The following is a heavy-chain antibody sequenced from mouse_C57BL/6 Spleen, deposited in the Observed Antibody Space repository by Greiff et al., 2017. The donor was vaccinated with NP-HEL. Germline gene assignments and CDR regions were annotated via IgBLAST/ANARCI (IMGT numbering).Heavy chain of an antibody. CDR2: IDPETGGT. J-gene: IGHJ2*01. V-gene: IGHV1-15*01. Sequence: QVQLQQSGAELVRPGASVTLSCKASGYTFSDYEMHWVKQTPVHGLEWIGAIDPETGGTAYNQKFKGKAILTADKSSRTAYMELRSLTSEDSAVYYCTRRMDGNYFDYWGQGTTLTVSS. CDR1: GYTFSDYE. D-gene: IGHD2-1*01. CDR3: TRRMDGNYFDY.